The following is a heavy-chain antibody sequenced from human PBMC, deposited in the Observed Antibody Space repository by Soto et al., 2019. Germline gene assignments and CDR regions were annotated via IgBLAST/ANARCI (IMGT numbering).Heavy chain of an antibody. Sequence: QVQLVQSGAEVKKSGASVKVSCKASGYTFTRYDINWVRQATGQGLEWMGWMNPNSGNTGYAQKFQGRVTMTRNTSIITAYMELSSLRYEDKAVYYCARERSAAGTGWFDPWGQGTLVTVSS. J-gene: IGHJ5*02. D-gene: IGHD6-13*01. CDR2: MNPNSGNT. CDR3: ARERSAAGTGWFDP. CDR1: GYTFTRYD. V-gene: IGHV1-8*01.